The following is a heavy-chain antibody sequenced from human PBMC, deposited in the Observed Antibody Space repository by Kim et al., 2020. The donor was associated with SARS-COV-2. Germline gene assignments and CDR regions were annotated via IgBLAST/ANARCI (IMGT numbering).Heavy chain of an antibody. D-gene: IGHD1-26*01. V-gene: IGHV3-21*01. J-gene: IGHJ4*02. CDR3: AGAGLSGSYLDY. Sequence: YYADEMKGPLTISRDKAKNSLYLQMNSLRAEDTAVYCCAGAGLSGSYLDYWGQGTLVTVSS.